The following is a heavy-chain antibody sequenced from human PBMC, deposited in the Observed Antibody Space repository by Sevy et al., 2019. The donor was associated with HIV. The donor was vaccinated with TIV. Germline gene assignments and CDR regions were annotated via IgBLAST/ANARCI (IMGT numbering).Heavy chain of an antibody. CDR2: IYYNGHI. J-gene: IGHJ4*02. V-gene: IGHV4-59*08. CDR1: GGSITSLY. D-gene: IGHD1-26*01. Sequence: SETLSLTCTVSGGSITSLYWNWIRRPPGKGLEWIANIYYNGHINYNPYLKSRVTLSLDTSKNQFSLRLSSVTAADTAMYYCAGENAWGRGYSWGQGTLVTVSS. CDR3: AGENAWGRGYS.